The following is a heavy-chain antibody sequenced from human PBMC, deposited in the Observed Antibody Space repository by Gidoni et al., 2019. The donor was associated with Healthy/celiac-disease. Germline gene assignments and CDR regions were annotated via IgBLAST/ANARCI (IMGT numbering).Heavy chain of an antibody. CDR1: GFTFSSYA. CDR3: AKDPYFQH. Sequence: EVQLLESGGGLVPPGGSLRLPCSASGFTFSSYAMSWVRQAPGTGLEWVSAISGSGGSTYYADSVKGRFTISRDNSKNTLYLQMNSLRAEDTAVYYCAKDPYFQHWGQGTLVTVSS. V-gene: IGHV3-23*01. CDR2: ISGSGGST. J-gene: IGHJ1*01.